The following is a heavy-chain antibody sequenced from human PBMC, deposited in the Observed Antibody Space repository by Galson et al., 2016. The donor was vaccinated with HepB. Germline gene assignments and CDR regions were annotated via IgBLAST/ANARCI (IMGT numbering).Heavy chain of an antibody. CDR2: ISSGSSYI. J-gene: IGHJ3*02. Sequence: SLRLSCAASGFTFSTYSMNWVRQAPGKGLEWVSSISSGSSYIYYADAVKGRFTISRDSAKNSLYLQMNSLRAEDTAVYYCARDSVVVVVASLVFDIWGQGTMVTVSS. CDR1: GFTFSTYS. CDR3: ARDSVVVVVASLVFDI. D-gene: IGHD2-15*01. V-gene: IGHV3-21*01.